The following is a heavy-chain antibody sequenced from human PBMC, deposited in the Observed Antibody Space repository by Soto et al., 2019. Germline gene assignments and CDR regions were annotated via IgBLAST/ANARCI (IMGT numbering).Heavy chain of an antibody. V-gene: IGHV1-69*01. CDR3: ARSGHCISTISYTPLLGYYAMEA. CDR2: IIPFFGTS. D-gene: IGHD2-2*02. J-gene: IGHJ6*02. Sequence: QVQLEQSGAEVKNPGSSVKVSCKASGGTFNTYSISWVRQAPGQGLEWMGGIIPFFGTSNYAQKFQGRVRITADESTSRAYMELRSLRAQATAVYYCARSGHCISTISYTPLLGYYAMEAWGQGTTVTVSS. CDR1: GGTFNTYS.